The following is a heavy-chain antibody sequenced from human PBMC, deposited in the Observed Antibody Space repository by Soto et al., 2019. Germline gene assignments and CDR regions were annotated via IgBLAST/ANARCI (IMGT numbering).Heavy chain of an antibody. CDR2: IYYSGST. J-gene: IGHJ5*02. CDR3: ARLLFGAANWFDP. Sequence: QVQLQESGPGLVKPSETLSLTCTVSGGSISSYYWSWIRQPPGKGLEWIGYIYYSGSTNYNPSLQSRVTISVETSKNQFSLKLSSVTAADTAVYYCARLLFGAANWFDPWGQGTLVTVSS. V-gene: IGHV4-59*01. D-gene: IGHD3-10*01. CDR1: GGSISSYY.